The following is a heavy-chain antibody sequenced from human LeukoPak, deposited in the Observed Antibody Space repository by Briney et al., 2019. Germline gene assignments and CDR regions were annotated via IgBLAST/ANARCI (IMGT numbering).Heavy chain of an antibody. CDR2: INHSGST. D-gene: IGHD6-13*01. V-gene: IGHV4-34*01. CDR1: GGSFSGYY. CDR3: ARGPRDSSSYYFDY. Sequence: SETLSLTCAVYGGSFSGYYWSWIRQPPGKGLEWIGEINHSGSTNYNPSLKSRVTISVDTSKNQFSLKLSSVTAADTAVYYCARGPRDSSSYYFDYWGQGTLVTVS. J-gene: IGHJ4*02.